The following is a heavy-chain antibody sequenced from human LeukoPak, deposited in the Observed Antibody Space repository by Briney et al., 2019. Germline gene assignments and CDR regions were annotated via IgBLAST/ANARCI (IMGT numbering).Heavy chain of an antibody. V-gene: IGHV4-61*02. CDR3: VRDSGGYYGMDV. J-gene: IGHJ6*02. CDR1: GGSISSGSYY. D-gene: IGHD2-15*01. CDR2: IYTSGST. Sequence: SQTLSLTCTVSGGSISSGSYYWSWIRQPAGKGPEWIGRIYTSGSTNYNPSLKSRVTISVDTSKNQFSLKLSSVTAADTAVYCCVRDSGGYYGMDVWGQGTTVAVSS.